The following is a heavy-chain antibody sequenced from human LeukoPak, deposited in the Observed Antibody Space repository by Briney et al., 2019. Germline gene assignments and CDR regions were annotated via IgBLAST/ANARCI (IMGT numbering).Heavy chain of an antibody. J-gene: IGHJ3*02. CDR1: GGTFSSYA. Sequence: SSVKVSCKASGGTFSSYAISWVRQAPGQGLEWMGGIIPIFGTANYAQKFQGRVTITADESTSTAYMELCSLRSEDTAVYYCAREAIQSNYYASSGYFVGAFDIWGQGTMVTVTS. CDR2: IIPIFGTA. CDR3: AREAIQSNYYASSGYFVGAFDI. V-gene: IGHV1-69*01. D-gene: IGHD3-22*01.